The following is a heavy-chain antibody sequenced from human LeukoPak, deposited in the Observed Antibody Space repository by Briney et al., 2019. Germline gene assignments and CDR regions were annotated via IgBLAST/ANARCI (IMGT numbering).Heavy chain of an antibody. CDR1: GGSFSGYY. CDR2: INHSGST. V-gene: IGHV4-34*01. Sequence: SETLSLTCAVYGGSFSGYYWSWIRQPPGKGLEWIGEINHSGSTNYNPSFKSRVTISVDTSKNQFSLKLSSVTAADTAVYYCARGAAQTVYWGQGTLVTVSS. J-gene: IGHJ4*02. D-gene: IGHD2-15*01. CDR3: ARGAAQTVY.